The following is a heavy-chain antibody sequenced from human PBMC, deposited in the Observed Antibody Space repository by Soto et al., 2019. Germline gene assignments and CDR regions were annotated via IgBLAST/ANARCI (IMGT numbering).Heavy chain of an antibody. J-gene: IGHJ5*02. D-gene: IGHD3-10*01. CDR2: ISGYNGQT. Sequence: GASVKVSCKASGYTFTRYGISWVRQAPGQGLEWMGWISGYNGQTHYAQRFQGRITMTTDTSASSAYMELSSLRSEDTAVYYCARFVVRGLILNSWFDPWGQGTLVTVSS. V-gene: IGHV1-18*01. CDR3: ARFVVRGLILNSWFDP. CDR1: GYTFTRYG.